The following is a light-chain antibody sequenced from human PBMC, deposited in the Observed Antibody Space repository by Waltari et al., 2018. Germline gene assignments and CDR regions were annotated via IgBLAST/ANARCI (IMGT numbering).Light chain of an antibody. CDR1: SSDVGSYNY. CDR2: EVT. V-gene: IGLV2-8*01. J-gene: IGLJ1*01. Sequence: QSALTQPPSASGSPGQSVTISCTGASSDVGSYNYVSWYQPHPGKAPKLLIYEVTKRPSGVPDRFSGSKSGNTASLTVSGLLAEDEADYYCSSYAGSTYYVFGTGTKVAVL. CDR3: SSYAGSTYYV.